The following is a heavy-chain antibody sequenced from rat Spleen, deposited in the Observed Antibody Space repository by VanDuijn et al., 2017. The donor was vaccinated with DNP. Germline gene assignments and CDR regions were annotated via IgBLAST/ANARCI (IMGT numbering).Heavy chain of an antibody. D-gene: IGHD1-11*01. Sequence: EVQLVESGGGLVRPGNSLRLSCAASGFIFSDYAMAWVRQSPKMDLEWVATIIYDGSSTFYRDSVTGRFTISRDFAKSTLYLQMDSLRSEDSATYYCTTRGNYGGYDYWGQGVMVTVSS. CDR3: TTRGNYGGYDY. CDR1: GFIFSDYA. CDR2: IIYDGSST. J-gene: IGHJ2*01. V-gene: IGHV5S10*01.